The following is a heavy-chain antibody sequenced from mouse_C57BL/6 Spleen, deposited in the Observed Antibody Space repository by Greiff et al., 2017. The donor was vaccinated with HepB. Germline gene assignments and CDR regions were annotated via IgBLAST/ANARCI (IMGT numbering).Heavy chain of an antibody. Sequence: EVQLQQSGPELVKPGASVKIPCKASGYTFTDYNMDWVKQSHGKSLEWIGDINPNNGGTIYNQKFKGKATLTVDKSSSTAYMELRSLTSEDTAVYYCAIYGYGSWFAYWGQGTLVTVSA. J-gene: IGHJ3*01. D-gene: IGHD2-2*01. CDR2: INPNNGGT. CDR1: GYTFTDYN. V-gene: IGHV1-18*01. CDR3: AIYGYGSWFAY.